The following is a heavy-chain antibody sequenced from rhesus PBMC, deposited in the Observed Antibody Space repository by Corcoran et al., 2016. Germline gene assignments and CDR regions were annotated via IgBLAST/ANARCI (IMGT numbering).Heavy chain of an antibody. CDR2: ISGSSGST. J-gene: IGHJ4*01. CDR1: GGSISSSNW. V-gene: IGHV4-65*01. CDR3: ASLDY. D-gene: IGHD3-3*01. Sequence: QVQLQESGPGLVKPSETLSLTCAVSGGSISSSNWWSWIRQPPGKGREWIGYISGSSGSTYYNPSLKSRVTISTDTSKNQFSLKLSSVTAADTAVYYCASLDYWGQGVLVTVSS.